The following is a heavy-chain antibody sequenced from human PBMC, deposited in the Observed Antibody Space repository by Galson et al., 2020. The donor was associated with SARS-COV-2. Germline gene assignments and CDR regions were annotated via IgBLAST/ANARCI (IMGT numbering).Heavy chain of an antibody. D-gene: IGHD5-12*01. CDR2: IYYSGST. J-gene: IGHJ3*02. CDR1: GGSISSSSYY. CDR3: ARREGGYNYFAFGT. Sequence: ASETLSLTCTVSGGSISSSSYYWGWIRQPPGKGLEWIGSIYYSGSTWYNPSLKSRVTISVDTSKNQFSLQLSSVTAADTAVYYCARREGGYNYFAFGTWGQGTLVTVSS. V-gene: IGHV4-39*07.